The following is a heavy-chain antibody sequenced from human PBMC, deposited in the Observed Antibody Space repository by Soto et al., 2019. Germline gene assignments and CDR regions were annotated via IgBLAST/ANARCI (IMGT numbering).Heavy chain of an antibody. J-gene: IGHJ4*02. Sequence: GGSLRLSCVGSGFTFSNAWINWVRQTPGKGLEWVGRIKSKPDGGTTDYAAPVKGRFTISRDDSKNTVYLQMNSLKTEDTALYYCVTGQYCDYWGQGTLVTVSS. V-gene: IGHV3-15*01. CDR1: GFTFSNAW. CDR2: IKSKPDGGTT. CDR3: VTGQYCDY.